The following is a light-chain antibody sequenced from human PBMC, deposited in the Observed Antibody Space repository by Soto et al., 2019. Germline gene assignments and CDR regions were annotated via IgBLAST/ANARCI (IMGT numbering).Light chain of an antibody. Sequence: QSALTQPASVSGSPGQSITISCTGTSSDVGGYNYVSWYQQHPGTSPKLMIYEVSNRPPGVSNRFSGSKSGNTASLIISGLQAEDEGDYYCSSYTARSTWVFGGGTKLTVL. V-gene: IGLV2-14*01. CDR1: SSDVGGYNY. CDR3: SSYTARSTWV. CDR2: EVS. J-gene: IGLJ3*02.